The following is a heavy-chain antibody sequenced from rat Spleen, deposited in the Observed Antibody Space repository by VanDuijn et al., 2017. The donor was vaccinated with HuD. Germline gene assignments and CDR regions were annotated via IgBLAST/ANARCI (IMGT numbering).Heavy chain of an antibody. CDR2: INYDGSRT. V-gene: IGHV5-7*01. CDR1: GFTFSDYY. J-gene: IGHJ2*01. Sequence: EVQLVESGGGLVQPGRSTKLSCAASGFTFSDYYMAWVRQAPTKGLEWVATINYDGSRTDYRDSVKGRFTISRDNAKSTLYLQMDSLRSEDTATYYCARSVFDYWGQGVMVTVSS. CDR3: ARSVFDY.